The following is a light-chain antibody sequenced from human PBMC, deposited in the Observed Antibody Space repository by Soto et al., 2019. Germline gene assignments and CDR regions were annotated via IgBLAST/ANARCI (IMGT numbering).Light chain of an antibody. J-gene: IGKJ1*01. CDR1: QAIRND. CDR2: AAS. Sequence: AVQMTQSPSSLSASVGDRVTITCRASQAIRNDLGWYQKKPGKAPTLLIYAASTLQSGVPSRFIGRGYGTDFTLTISSLQPEDFATYYCLQDYNYPRTFGQGTKVEIK. V-gene: IGKV1-6*01. CDR3: LQDYNYPRT.